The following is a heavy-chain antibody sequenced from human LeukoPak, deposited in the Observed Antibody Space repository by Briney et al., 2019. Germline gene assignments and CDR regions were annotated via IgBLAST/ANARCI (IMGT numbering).Heavy chain of an antibody. CDR1: GYTFTSYD. CDR2: MNPNSGNT. J-gene: IGHJ4*02. V-gene: IGHV1-8*03. CDR3: ARVAKGWNPRLDY. D-gene: IGHD1-1*01. Sequence: ASVKVSCKASGYTFTSYDINWVRQATGQGLEWMGWMNPNSGNTGYAQKFQGRVTITRNTSISTAYMELSSLRSEDTAVYYCARVAKGWNPRLDYWGQGTLVTVSS.